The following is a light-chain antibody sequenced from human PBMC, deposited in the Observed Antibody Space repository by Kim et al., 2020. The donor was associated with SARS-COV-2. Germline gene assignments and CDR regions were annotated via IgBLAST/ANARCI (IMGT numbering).Light chain of an antibody. Sequence: SPGQKASITCSGEKLGEKYACWYQQKPGQSPVLVIYQDSKRPSGIPERFSGSNSGNTATLTISGTQAMDEADYYCQAWDSSTFYVFGTGTKVTVL. J-gene: IGLJ1*01. CDR3: QAWDSSTFYV. V-gene: IGLV3-1*01. CDR1: KLGEKY. CDR2: QDS.